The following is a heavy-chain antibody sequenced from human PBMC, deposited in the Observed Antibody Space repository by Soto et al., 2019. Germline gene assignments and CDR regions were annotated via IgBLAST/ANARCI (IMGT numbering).Heavy chain of an antibody. CDR2: INHSGST. CDR3: APRRNLRGAFDI. J-gene: IGHJ3*02. D-gene: IGHD4-17*01. V-gene: IGHV4-34*01. Sequence: QVQLQQWGAGLLKPSETLSLTCAVYGGSFSGYYWSWIRQPPGKGLEWIGEINHSGSTNYNPSLRSRVTISVDTSKNQFSLKLSSVTAADTAVYYGAPRRNLRGAFDIWGQGTMVTVSS. CDR1: GGSFSGYY.